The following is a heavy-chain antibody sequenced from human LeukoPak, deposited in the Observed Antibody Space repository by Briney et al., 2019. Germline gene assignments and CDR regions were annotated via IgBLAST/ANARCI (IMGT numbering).Heavy chain of an antibody. V-gene: IGHV3-7*01. Sequence: PGGSLRLSCAASGFIFSSYWMAWVRQAPGKGLEWVANIKQDGSQFNYMDSVKGRFTISRDNAKTSLYLQMNSLRAEDTAVYYCARYLEYSSPPWPRPEYYFDYWGQGTLVTVSS. CDR2: IKQDGSQF. D-gene: IGHD6-6*01. CDR3: ARYLEYSSPPWPRPEYYFDY. J-gene: IGHJ4*02. CDR1: GFIFSSYW.